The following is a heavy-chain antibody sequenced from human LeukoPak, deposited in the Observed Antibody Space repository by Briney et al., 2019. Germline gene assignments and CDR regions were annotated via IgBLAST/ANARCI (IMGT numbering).Heavy chain of an antibody. Sequence: GASLRLSCAASGFSLSTYGVSWVRQPPGKGLEWVSGITGTGGSTYYADSVKGRFTVSRDTSKNTLYLQMNSLRAEDTAVYYCAKDHGTAVAGFYYWGQGTLVTVSS. CDR3: AKDHGTAVAGFYY. V-gene: IGHV3-23*01. CDR1: GFSLSTYG. D-gene: IGHD6-19*01. J-gene: IGHJ4*02. CDR2: ITGTGGST.